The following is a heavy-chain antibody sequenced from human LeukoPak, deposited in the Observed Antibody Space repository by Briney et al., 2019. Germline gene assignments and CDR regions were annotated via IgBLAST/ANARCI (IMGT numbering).Heavy chain of an antibody. V-gene: IGHV3-11*06. J-gene: IGHJ4*02. CDR3: ARDRVRGVIITSSVPFDY. CDR1: GFTFSDYY. D-gene: IGHD3-10*01. Sequence: GGSLRLPCAASGFTFSDYYMSWIRQAPGKGLEWVSYISSSSYTNYADSVKGRFTISRDNAKNSLYLQMNSLRAEDTAVYYCARDRVRGVIITSSVPFDYRGQGTLVTVSS. CDR2: ISSSSYT.